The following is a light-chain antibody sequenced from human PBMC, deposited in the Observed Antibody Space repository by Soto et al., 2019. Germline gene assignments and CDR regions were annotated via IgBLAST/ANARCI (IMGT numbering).Light chain of an antibody. CDR2: DAT. CDR3: QQRSDWPPFT. V-gene: IGKV3-11*01. J-gene: IGKJ3*01. Sequence: ETFLTQSPATLSLSPGESATLSCRASQSVNNLLAWYQQKPGQAPRLLIYDATKRATGVPDKFRGSGSGTDFTLTIASLEPEDFAVYYCQQRSDWPPFTFGPGTKEDVK. CDR1: QSVNNL.